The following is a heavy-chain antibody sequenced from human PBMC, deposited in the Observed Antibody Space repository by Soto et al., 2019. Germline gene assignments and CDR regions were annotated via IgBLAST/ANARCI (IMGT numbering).Heavy chain of an antibody. V-gene: IGHV3-30*03. CDR1: GVTFNSYG. CDR2: ISYDGGLQ. D-gene: IGHD5-18*01. CDR3: VSDRGYGHASVPYS. J-gene: IGHJ4*02. Sequence: QAHLVESGGGVVQPGRCLRVSCAASGVTFNSYGMHWVRQAPGTRLEWVAVISYDGGLQHYADSVKGRFTISRDNSKNMVLLQMNSLRAEDTAVYYCVSDRGYGHASVPYSWGQATLVSVSS.